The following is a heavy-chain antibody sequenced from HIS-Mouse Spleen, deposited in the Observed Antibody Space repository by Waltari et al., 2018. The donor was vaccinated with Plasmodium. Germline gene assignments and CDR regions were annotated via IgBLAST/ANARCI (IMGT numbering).Heavy chain of an antibody. J-gene: IGHJ4*02. CDR1: GFPFRSYG. V-gene: IGHV3-30*18. CDR3: AKDRRSSSWYVDY. Sequence: QVQLVESGGGVVQPGRSLRLSCVASGFPFRSYGMHWVRQAPGKGLEWVAVISYDGSNKYYADSVKGRFTISRDNSKNTLYLQMNSLRAEDTAVYYCAKDRRSSSWYVDYWGQGTLVTVSS. D-gene: IGHD6-13*01. CDR2: ISYDGSNK.